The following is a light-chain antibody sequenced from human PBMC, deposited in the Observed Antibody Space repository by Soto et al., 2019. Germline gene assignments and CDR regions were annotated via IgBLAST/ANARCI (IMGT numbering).Light chain of an antibody. Sequence: DIQMTQSPSSLSASVGDRVTITCRASQGINSFLAWYQQKPGKVPKLLIYAASTLQSGVPSRFRGSGSGTDFTLTISSLQPEGVATYYCQKYNSAPRTFGQGTKVDIK. CDR1: QGINSF. J-gene: IGKJ1*01. CDR3: QKYNSAPRT. CDR2: AAS. V-gene: IGKV1-27*01.